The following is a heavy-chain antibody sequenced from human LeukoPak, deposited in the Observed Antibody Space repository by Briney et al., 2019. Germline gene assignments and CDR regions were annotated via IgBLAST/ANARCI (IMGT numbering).Heavy chain of an antibody. CDR1: GYTFTNYG. V-gene: IGHV1-18*01. CDR2: ISPYNGNT. D-gene: IGHD1-26*01. CDR3: ARDRHSGY. Sequence: ASVKVSCKASGYTFTNYGVTWVRQAPGQGLEWMGWISPYNGNTNYAQKFQGRVTMTTDTSTSTAYMELRSLRSDDTAVYYCARDRHSGYWGQGTLVTVSS. J-gene: IGHJ4*02.